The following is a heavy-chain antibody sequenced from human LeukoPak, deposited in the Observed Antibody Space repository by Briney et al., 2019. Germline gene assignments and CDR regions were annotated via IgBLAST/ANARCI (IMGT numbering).Heavy chain of an antibody. D-gene: IGHD6-6*01. CDR1: GFTFSSYA. V-gene: IGHV3-23*01. CDR2: ISGSGGST. Sequence: PGGSLRLSCAASGFTFSSYAMSWVRQAPGKGLEWVSTISGSGGSTYYADSVKGRFTISRDNSKNTLYLQMNSLRAEDTAVYYCAKDFLPNGSSYYFDYWGQGTLVTVSS. J-gene: IGHJ4*02. CDR3: AKDFLPNGSSYYFDY.